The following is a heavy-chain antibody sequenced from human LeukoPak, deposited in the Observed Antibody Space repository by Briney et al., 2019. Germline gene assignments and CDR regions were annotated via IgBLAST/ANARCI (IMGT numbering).Heavy chain of an antibody. J-gene: IGHJ4*02. CDR1: GFTFSSYG. D-gene: IGHD6-19*01. CDR2: IWYDGSNK. Sequence: GRSLRLSCAASGFTFSSYGMHWVRQAPGKGLEWVAVIWYDGSNKYYADSVKGRFTISRDNSKNTLYLQMNSLRAEDTAIYYCAGDRNSDWYSPLDYWGQGSQVTVSP. V-gene: IGHV3-33*01. CDR3: AGDRNSDWYSPLDY.